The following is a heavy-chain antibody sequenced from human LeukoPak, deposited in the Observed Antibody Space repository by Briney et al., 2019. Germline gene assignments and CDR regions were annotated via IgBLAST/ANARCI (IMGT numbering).Heavy chain of an antibody. Sequence: GASVTVSFKSSGYTFTVYYMHWVRQAPGQGLEWMGWINPNSGGTNYAQKFQGRVTMTRDTSISTAYMELSRLRADDTAEYYCAREGHSGSSIDYWGQGTLVTVSS. CDR1: GYTFTVYY. D-gene: IGHD1-26*01. J-gene: IGHJ4*02. CDR3: AREGHSGSSIDY. CDR2: INPNSGGT. V-gene: IGHV1-2*02.